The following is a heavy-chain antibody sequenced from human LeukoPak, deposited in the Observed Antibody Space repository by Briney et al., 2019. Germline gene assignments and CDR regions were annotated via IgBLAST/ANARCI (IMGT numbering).Heavy chain of an antibody. CDR1: GCSISSFY. J-gene: IGHJ6*02. D-gene: IGHD3-10*01. Sequence: VKPSETLSLTCTVSGCSISSFYWSWIRQPPGKGLEWIGYIYYSGSTSYHPSLKSRVTISVDTSKNQFSLKLTSVTAADTAVYYCTRADYGSGSLYYYGMDVWGQGATVAVSS. CDR2: IYYSGST. V-gene: IGHV4-59*01. CDR3: TRADYGSGSLYYYGMDV.